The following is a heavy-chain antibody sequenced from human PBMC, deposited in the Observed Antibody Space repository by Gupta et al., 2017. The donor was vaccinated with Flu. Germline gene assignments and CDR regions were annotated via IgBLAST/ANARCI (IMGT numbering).Heavy chain of an antibody. CDR2: IWYNGINK. V-gene: IGHV3-33*01. Sequence: QVKLVESGGGVVQPGGSLRPSCAASGYIFSGYGMHWVRQAPGKGLEWVALIWYNGINKYYEDSVKGRFTISRDNSQKTVYLEMTSLRGEDTGIYYCARDNSGSNTFDYWGQGTLVTVSS. CDR1: GYIFSGYG. CDR3: ARDNSGSNTFDY. D-gene: IGHD1-26*01. J-gene: IGHJ4*02.